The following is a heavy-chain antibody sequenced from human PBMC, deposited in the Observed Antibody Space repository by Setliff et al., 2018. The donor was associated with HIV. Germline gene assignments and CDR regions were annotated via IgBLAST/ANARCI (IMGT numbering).Heavy chain of an antibody. D-gene: IGHD5-18*01. CDR1: GFTFSSYS. CDR2: ISGNSGTK. CDR3: AKSPNRYSPLDWFDP. J-gene: IGHJ5*02. V-gene: IGHV3-48*01. Sequence: GGSLRLSCAASGFTFSSYSMNWVRQAPGKGLEWLSYISGNSGTKYYADSVKGRFTISRDNAKNSLYLQMNSLRSEDTALYYCAKSPNRYSPLDWFDPWGQGTLVTVSS.